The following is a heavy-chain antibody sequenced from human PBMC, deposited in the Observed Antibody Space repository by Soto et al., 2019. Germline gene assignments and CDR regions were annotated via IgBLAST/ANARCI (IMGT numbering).Heavy chain of an antibody. CDR3: AREMGSGWSQGRKPYFDY. CDR1: GGSISSGGYY. Sequence: SETLSLTCTVSGGSISSGGYYWSWIRQHPGKGLEWIGYIYYSGSTYYNPSLKSRVTISVDTSKNQFSLKLSSVTAADTAVYYCAREMGSGWSQGRKPYFDYWGQGTLVTVSS. V-gene: IGHV4-31*03. CDR2: IYYSGST. J-gene: IGHJ4*02. D-gene: IGHD6-13*01.